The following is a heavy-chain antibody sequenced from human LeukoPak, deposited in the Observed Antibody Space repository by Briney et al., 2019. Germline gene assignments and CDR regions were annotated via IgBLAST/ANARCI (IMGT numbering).Heavy chain of an antibody. CDR1: GYIFTSYG. CDR3: ASDRKDAFDI. V-gene: IGHV1-3*01. J-gene: IGHJ3*02. CDR2: INAGNGNT. Sequence: ASVKVSCKASGYIFTSYGISWVRQAPGQRLEWMGWINAGNGNTKYSQKFQGRVTITRDTSASTAYMELSSLRSEDTAVYYCASDRKDAFDIWGQGTMVTVSS.